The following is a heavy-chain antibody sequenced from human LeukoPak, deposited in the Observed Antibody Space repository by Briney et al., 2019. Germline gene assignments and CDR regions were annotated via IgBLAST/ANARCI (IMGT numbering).Heavy chain of an antibody. V-gene: IGHV1-2*02. J-gene: IGHJ4*02. CDR3: ARDLRAPGPAAYSPSRGY. Sequence: ASVTVSCKASGYTFTGYYMHWVRQAPGQGLEWMGWINPNSGGTNYAQKFQGRVTMTRDTSISTAYMELCRLRCDGTAVYYCARDLRAPGPAAYSPSRGYWGQGTLVTVSS. CDR1: GYTFTGYY. CDR2: INPNSGGT. D-gene: IGHD2-2*01.